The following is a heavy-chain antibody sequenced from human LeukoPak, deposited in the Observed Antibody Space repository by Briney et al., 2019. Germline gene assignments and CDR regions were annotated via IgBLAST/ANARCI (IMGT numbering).Heavy chain of an antibody. CDR2: ISSSSSYI. D-gene: IGHD2-15*01. V-gene: IGHV3-21*01. J-gene: IGHJ4*02. CDR3: ARDLRYCSGGSCKGFDY. CDR1: GFTFSSYS. Sequence: GGSLRLSCAASGFTFSSYSMDWVRQAPGKGLEWVSSISSSSSYIYYADSVKGRFTISRDNAKNSLYLQMNSLRAEDTAVYYCARDLRYCSGGSCKGFDYWGQGTLVTVSS.